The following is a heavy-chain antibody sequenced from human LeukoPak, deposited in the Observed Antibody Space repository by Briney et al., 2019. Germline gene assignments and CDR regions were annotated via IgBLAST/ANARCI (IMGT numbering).Heavy chain of an antibody. J-gene: IGHJ4*02. CDR2: IYYSGST. D-gene: IGHD6-13*01. Sequence: SETLSLTCTVSGGSISSYYWSWIRRPPGKGLEWIGYIYYSGSTNYNPSLKSRVTISVDTSKNQFSLKLSSVTAADTAVYYCARTRIAAAGTIDYWGQGTLVTVSS. V-gene: IGHV4-59*01. CDR3: ARTRIAAAGTIDY. CDR1: GGSISSYY.